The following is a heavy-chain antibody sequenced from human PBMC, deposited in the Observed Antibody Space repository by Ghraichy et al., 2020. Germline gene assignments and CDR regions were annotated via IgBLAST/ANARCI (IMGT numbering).Heavy chain of an antibody. J-gene: IGHJ6*02. V-gene: IGHV3-21*01. CDR3: ASPQSYYYGMDV. CDR2: ISSSSSYI. Sequence: GGSLRLSCAASGFTFSSYSMNWVRQAPGKGLEWVSSISSSSSYIYYADSVKGRFTISRDNAKNSLYLQMNSLRADDTAVYYCASPQSYYYGMDVWGQGTTVTVSS. CDR1: GFTFSSYS.